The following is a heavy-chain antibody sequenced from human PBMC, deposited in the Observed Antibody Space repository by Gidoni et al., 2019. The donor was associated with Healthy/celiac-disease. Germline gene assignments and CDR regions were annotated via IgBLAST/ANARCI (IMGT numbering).Heavy chain of an antibody. CDR1: GFTFSAYY. D-gene: IGHD6-13*01. V-gene: IGHV3-11*01. Sequence: QVQLVESGGGLVKPGGSLRLTWAGSGFTFSAYYLSWIRQAPGKGLESGSYISSSGSTIYYADSVKGRFTISRDNAKNSLYLQMNSLRAEDTAVYYCARAVAAAGIDYWGQGTLVTVSS. CDR3: ARAVAAAGIDY. J-gene: IGHJ4*02. CDR2: ISSSGSTI.